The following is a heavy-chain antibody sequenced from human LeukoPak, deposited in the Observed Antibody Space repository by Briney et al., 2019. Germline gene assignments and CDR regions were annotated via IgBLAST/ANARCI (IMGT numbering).Heavy chain of an antibody. CDR1: GFTFSSYA. CDR3: ARGHYGMGV. J-gene: IGHJ6*02. CDR2: IGAGGTFT. V-gene: IGHV3-23*01. Sequence: GGSLRLSCTASGFTFSSYAMNWVRQAPGKGLEWVSGIGAGGTFTYYADSVKGRFTIFRDNSRYTLYLQMNSLRADDTAVYYCARGHYGMGVWSQGTTVTVSS.